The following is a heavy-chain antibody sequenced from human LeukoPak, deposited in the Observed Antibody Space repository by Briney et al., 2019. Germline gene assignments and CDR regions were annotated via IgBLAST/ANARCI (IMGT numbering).Heavy chain of an antibody. CDR3: ARVTMIVVVNWFDP. D-gene: IGHD3-22*01. V-gene: IGHV4-39*01. Sequence: SETLSLTCTVSGGSISSSSYYWGWIRQPPGKGLEWIGSIYYSGSTYYNPSLKSRVTISVDTSKNQFSLKLSSVTAADTAVYYCARVTMIVVVNWFDPWGQGTLVTVSS. J-gene: IGHJ5*02. CDR2: IYYSGST. CDR1: GGSISSSSYY.